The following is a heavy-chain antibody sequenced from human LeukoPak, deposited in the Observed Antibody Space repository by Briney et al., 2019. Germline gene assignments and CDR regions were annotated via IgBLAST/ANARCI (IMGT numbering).Heavy chain of an antibody. CDR1: GGSISSSSYY. D-gene: IGHD3-9*01. Sequence: PSETLSLTCTVSGGSISSSSYYWGWIRQPPGKGLEWIGSLYYSGSSYHNPSLKSRVTISVDTSKNQFSLKLSSVTAADTAVYYCAREGEYYDILTGYYKEGHFDYWGQGTLVTVSS. CDR3: AREGEYYDILTGYYKEGHFDY. V-gene: IGHV4-39*07. CDR2: LYYSGSS. J-gene: IGHJ4*02.